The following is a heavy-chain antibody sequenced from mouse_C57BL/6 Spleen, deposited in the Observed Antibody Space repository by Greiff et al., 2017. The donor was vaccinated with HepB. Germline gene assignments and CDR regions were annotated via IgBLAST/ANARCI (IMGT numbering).Heavy chain of an antibody. Sequence: EVKLMESGEGLVKPGGSLKLSCAASGFTFSSYAMSWVRQTPEKRLEWVAYISSGGDYIYYADTVKGRFTISRDNARNTLYLQMSSLKSEDTAMYYWTRDLRGRGAYWGQGTLVTVSA. V-gene: IGHV5-9-1*02. CDR2: ISSGGDYI. CDR3: TRDLRGRGAY. CDR1: GFTFSSYA. J-gene: IGHJ3*01.